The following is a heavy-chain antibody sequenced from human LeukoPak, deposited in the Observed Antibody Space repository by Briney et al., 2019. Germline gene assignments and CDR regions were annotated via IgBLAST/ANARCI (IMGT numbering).Heavy chain of an antibody. CDR1: GFTFSSYS. D-gene: IGHD3-10*01. Sequence: PGGSLRLSCAASGFTFSSYSMNWVRQAPGKGLEWIGDIYNSGSTNYNPSLRSRVTISIDTSKNQFSLKLNSMTAADTAVYYCARLSGSPWYWGQGTLVTVSS. J-gene: IGHJ4*02. V-gene: IGHV4-59*08. CDR3: ARLSGSPWY. CDR2: IYNSGST.